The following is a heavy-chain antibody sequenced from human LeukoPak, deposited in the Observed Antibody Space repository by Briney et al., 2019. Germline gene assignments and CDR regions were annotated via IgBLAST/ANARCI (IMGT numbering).Heavy chain of an antibody. D-gene: IGHD1-26*01. CDR3: ARVAAGASYFDY. CDR1: GGTFSSYA. Sequence: SVKVSCKASGGTFSSYAISWVRQAPGQGLEWMGRIIPIFGTANYAQKFQGRVTITTDESTSTAYMELSSLRSEDTAVYYCARVAAGASYFDYWGQGTLVTVSS. CDR2: IIPIFGTA. V-gene: IGHV1-69*05. J-gene: IGHJ4*02.